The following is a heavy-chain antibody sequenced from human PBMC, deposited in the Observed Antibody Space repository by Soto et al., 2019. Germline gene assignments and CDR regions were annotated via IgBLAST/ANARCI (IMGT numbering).Heavy chain of an antibody. CDR2: INTYNGAS. Sequence: ASVKVSCKASGYTLTSYGISWVRQAPGQGLEWMGWINTYNGASKYAQKLQGRVTMTTDTSTSTAYMDLRSLRSDDTAVYYCARYCSGGSCHNGITDYWGQG. V-gene: IGHV1-18*01. D-gene: IGHD2-15*01. CDR1: GYTLTSYG. J-gene: IGHJ4*02. CDR3: ARYCSGGSCHNGITDY.